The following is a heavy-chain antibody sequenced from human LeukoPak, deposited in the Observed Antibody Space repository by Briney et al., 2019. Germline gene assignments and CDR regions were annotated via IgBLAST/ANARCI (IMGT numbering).Heavy chain of an antibody. V-gene: IGHV1-46*01. D-gene: IGHD2-21*02. CDR2: INPSGGST. CDR3: ARDVAVTAIRGYGMDV. J-gene: IGHJ6*02. Sequence: ASVKVSCKASGYTFTSYYMHWLRPAPGQGLEWMGIINPSGGSTSYAQKFQGRVTMTRDTSTSTVYMELSSLRSEDTAVYYCARDVAVTAIRGYGMDVWGQGTTVTVSS. CDR1: GYTFTSYY.